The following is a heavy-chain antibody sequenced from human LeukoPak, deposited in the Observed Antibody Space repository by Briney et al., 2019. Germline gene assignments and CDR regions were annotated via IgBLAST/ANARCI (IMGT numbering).Heavy chain of an antibody. D-gene: IGHD3-22*01. CDR2: IYYSGST. Sequence: SETLSLTCTVSGGSISSYHWSWIRQPPGKGLEWIGYIYYSGSTKYNPSLKNRVTISVDTSKNQFSLKLSSVTAADTAVYYCARDSARGKGGGVLLRNWGQGTLVTVSS. J-gene: IGHJ4*02. CDR1: GGSISSYH. V-gene: IGHV4-59*01. CDR3: ARDSARGKGGGVLLRN.